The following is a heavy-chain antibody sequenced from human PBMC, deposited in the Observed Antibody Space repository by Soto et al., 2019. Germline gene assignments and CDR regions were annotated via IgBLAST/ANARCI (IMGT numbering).Heavy chain of an antibody. D-gene: IGHD3-10*01. CDR1: GGSFSGYY. V-gene: IGHV4-34*01. Sequence: QVQLQQWGAGLLKPSETLSLTCAVYGGSFSGYYWSWIRLSPGKGLEWIGEINHRGSTNYNPSLKSRVTTSVETSTNQFSLRLTSVTAADTAVYYCARDGGSGSFERKSYYYGMDVWGQGTTVTVSS. CDR2: INHRGST. J-gene: IGHJ6*02. CDR3: ARDGGSGSFERKSYYYGMDV.